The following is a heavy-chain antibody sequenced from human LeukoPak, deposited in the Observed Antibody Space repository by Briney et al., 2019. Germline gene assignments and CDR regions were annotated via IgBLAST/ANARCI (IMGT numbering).Heavy chain of an antibody. D-gene: IGHD2-21*02. J-gene: IGHJ4*02. CDR2: IYHSGST. Sequence: SETLSLTCAVSGGSISSSNWWSWVRQPPGKGLEWIGEIYHSGSTNYNPSLKSRVTISVDSSKNQFSLRLSSVTAADTAVYYCARVAVSAREYFDYWGQGTLVTVSS. CDR3: ARVAVSAREYFDY. V-gene: IGHV4-4*02. CDR1: GGSISSSNW.